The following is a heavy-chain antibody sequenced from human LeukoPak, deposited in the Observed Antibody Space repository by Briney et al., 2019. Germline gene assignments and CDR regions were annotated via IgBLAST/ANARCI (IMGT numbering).Heavy chain of an antibody. CDR2: ISSSSSYI. CDR3: ARDTGFLWELHPAYYFDY. Sequence: PSETLSLTCTVSGGSISSYYWSWIRQPPGKGLEWVSSISSSSSYIYYADSVKGRFTISRDNARNSLYLQMNSLRAEDTAVYYCARDTGFLWELHPAYYFDYWGQGTLVTVSS. D-gene: IGHD1-26*01. J-gene: IGHJ4*02. CDR1: GGSISSYY. V-gene: IGHV3-21*01.